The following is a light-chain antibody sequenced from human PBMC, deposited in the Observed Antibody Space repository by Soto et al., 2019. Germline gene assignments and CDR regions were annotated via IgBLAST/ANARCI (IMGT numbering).Light chain of an antibody. CDR3: SSYTSSSTLYA. J-gene: IGLJ1*01. V-gene: IGLV2-14*01. CDR1: SSDVGRYNY. CDR2: DVS. Sequence: SVLPQPASVSGSPGQSITIPCTGTSSDVGRYNYVSRYQQHPGKAPKLMIHDVSNRPSGVSDRFSGSKSGNTASLTISGLQAEDEADYYCSSYTSSSTLYAFGTGTKVTVL.